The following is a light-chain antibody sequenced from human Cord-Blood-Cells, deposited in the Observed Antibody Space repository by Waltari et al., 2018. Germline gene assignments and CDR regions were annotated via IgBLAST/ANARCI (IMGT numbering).Light chain of an antibody. V-gene: IGLV2-8*01. CDR2: EVS. Sequence: QSALTQPPSASGSPGQSVIISCTGTSSDVGGYNYVSWYQQHPGKAPKLMIYEVSKRPSGFPDRFSGSKSGNTASLTVSGLQAEDEADYYCSSYAGSNNYVFGTGTKVTVL. J-gene: IGLJ1*01. CDR1: SSDVGGYNY. CDR3: SSYAGSNNYV.